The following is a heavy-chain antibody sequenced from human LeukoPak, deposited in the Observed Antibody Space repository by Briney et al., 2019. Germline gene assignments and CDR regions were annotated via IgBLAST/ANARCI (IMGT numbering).Heavy chain of an antibody. CDR3: TRGYCSSTSCYAGWGDY. Sequence: GGSLRLSCTASGFTFGDYAMSWVRQAPGKGLEWVGFIRSKAYGGTTEYAASVKSRFTISRDDSKSIAYLQMNSLKTEDTAVYYCTRGYCSSTSCYAGWGDYWGQGTLVTVSS. J-gene: IGHJ4*02. V-gene: IGHV3-49*04. CDR1: GFTFGDYA. CDR2: IRSKAYGGTT. D-gene: IGHD2-2*01.